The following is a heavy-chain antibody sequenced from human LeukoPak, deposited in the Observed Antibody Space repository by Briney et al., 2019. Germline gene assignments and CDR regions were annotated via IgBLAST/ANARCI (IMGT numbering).Heavy chain of an antibody. V-gene: IGHV1-18*01. J-gene: IGHJ4*02. CDR3: ARGSSGWDY. CDR2: ISAYNGNT. CDR1: GGTFSNYA. D-gene: IGHD6-19*01. Sequence: ASVKVSCKASGGTFSNYAISWVRQAPGQGLEWMGWISAYNGNTNYAQKLQGRVTMTTDTSTSTAYMELRSLRSDDAAVYYCARGSSGWDYWGQGTLVTVSS.